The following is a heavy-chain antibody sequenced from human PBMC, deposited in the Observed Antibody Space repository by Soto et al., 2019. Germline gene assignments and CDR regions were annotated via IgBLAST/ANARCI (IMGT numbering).Heavy chain of an antibody. V-gene: IGHV3-53*01. D-gene: IGHD3-16*01. CDR3: ARTGGGVGGY. J-gene: IGHJ4*02. Sequence: DVQLVESGGGLIQPGGSLRLSCAASGFTVTSNHMSWTRQAPGKGLEWVSVIYSGGNTNYAGAVKGRFTISRDISKNTIYLQMDSLRADDSAVYYCARTGGGVGGYWGQGTLVTVSP. CDR1: GFTVTSNH. CDR2: IYSGGNT.